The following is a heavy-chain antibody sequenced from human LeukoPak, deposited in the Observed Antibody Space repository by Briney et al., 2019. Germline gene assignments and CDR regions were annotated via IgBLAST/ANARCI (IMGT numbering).Heavy chain of an antibody. CDR2: ISSSGSTI. Sequence: GGSLRLSCATSGFTFSSYEMNWVRQAPGKGLEWVSYISSSGSTIYYADSVKGRFTISRDNTKKSLYLQMNSLRAEDTAVYYCARVRDGSGGWGQGTLVTVSS. D-gene: IGHD3-10*01. CDR3: ARVRDGSGG. J-gene: IGHJ4*02. CDR1: GFTFSSYE. V-gene: IGHV3-48*03.